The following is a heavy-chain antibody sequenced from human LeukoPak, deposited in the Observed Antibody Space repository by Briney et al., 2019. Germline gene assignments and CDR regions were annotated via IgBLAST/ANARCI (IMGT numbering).Heavy chain of an antibody. J-gene: IGHJ4*02. V-gene: IGHV3-30*02. Sequence: GGSLRLSCAASGFTFSSYGMHWVRQAPGKGLEWVSVIWYDGSSEYYADSVKGRLTISRDNSKNTLYLQMNSLRAEDTAMYYCAKGPGDPLGEFDYWGQGTLVTVSS. CDR1: GFTFSSYG. D-gene: IGHD3-16*01. CDR2: IWYDGSSE. CDR3: AKGPGDPLGEFDY.